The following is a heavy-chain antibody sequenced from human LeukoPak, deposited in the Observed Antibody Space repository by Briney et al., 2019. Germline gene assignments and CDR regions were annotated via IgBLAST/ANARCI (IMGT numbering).Heavy chain of an antibody. D-gene: IGHD4-17*01. CDR2: IYHSGTT. V-gene: IGHV4-38-2*01. CDR3: VGLDYGDLPDY. CDR1: GYSISSGYY. J-gene: IGHJ4*02. Sequence: SETPSLTCAVSGYSISSGYYWGWIRQPPGKGLELIGSIYHSGTTYYNPSLKSRVTISVDTSKNQFSLKLSSVTAADTAVYYCVGLDYGDLPDYWGRGTLVTVSS.